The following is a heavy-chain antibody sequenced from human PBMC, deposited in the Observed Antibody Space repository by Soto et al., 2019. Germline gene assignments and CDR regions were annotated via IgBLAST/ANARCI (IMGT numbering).Heavy chain of an antibody. J-gene: IGHJ4*02. Sequence: QVQLQESGPGLVKPSGTLSLTCVVYGDSISNNNWWSWVRQPPGKVLEWIGEIHHSGNTNYNPSLKSRVTISLDKSRNVLSRNVGSVTAADTAVYYCARAGRAVDFDYWGQGALVTVSS. CDR1: GDSISNNNW. CDR2: IHHSGNT. D-gene: IGHD6-19*01. CDR3: ARAGRAVDFDY. V-gene: IGHV4-4*02.